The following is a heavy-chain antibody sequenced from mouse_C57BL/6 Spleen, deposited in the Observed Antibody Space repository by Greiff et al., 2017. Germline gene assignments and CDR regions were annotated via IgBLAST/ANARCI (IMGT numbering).Heavy chain of an antibody. J-gene: IGHJ4*01. Sequence: QVQLQQSGPELVKPGASVKISCKASGYAFSSSWMNWVKQRPGKGLEWIGRIYPGDGDTNYNGKFKGKATLTADKSYSTAYMQLSSLTSEDSAVYFCARDDYVAMDYWGQGTTGT. CDR3: ARDDYVAMDY. V-gene: IGHV1-82*01. CDR2: IYPGDGDT. CDR1: GYAFSSSW.